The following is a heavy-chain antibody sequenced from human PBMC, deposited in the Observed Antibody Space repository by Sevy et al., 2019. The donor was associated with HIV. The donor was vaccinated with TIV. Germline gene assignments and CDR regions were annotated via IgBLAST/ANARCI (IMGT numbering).Heavy chain of an antibody. V-gene: IGHV3-23*01. J-gene: IGHJ4*02. CDR3: TRRYFDY. CDR2: ISHSGDST. Sequence: GGSLRLSCTSSGFTFSSYAMNWVRQAPGKGLEWVSTISHSGDSTYYADSVKGRFTISRDNSENTLYLQMNSLRAEDTAVYYCTRRYFDYWGQGTLVTVSS. CDR1: GFTFSSYA.